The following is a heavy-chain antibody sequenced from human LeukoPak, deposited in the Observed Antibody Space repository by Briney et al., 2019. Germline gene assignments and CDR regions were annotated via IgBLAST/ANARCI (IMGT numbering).Heavy chain of an antibody. J-gene: IGHJ4*02. CDR1: GCTFSSYW. Sequence: PGGSLRLSCAASGCTFSSYWMNWVRQAPGKGLVWVSRIASDGSSTTYADSVKGRFSISRDNAKNTLYLPMNSLRVEDTAVYYCARGRPHGNDYWGQGTLVTVSS. D-gene: IGHD4-23*01. CDR2: IASDGSST. CDR3: ARGRPHGNDY. V-gene: IGHV3-74*01.